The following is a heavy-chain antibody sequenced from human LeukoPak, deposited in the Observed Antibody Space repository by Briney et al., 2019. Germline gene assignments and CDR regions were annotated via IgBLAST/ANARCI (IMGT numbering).Heavy chain of an antibody. CDR2: INPNSGGT. Sequence: GASVKVSCKASGYTFTGYYMHWVRQAPGQGLEWMGWINPNSGGTNYAQKFQGRVTMTRDTSISTAYMELSRLRSDDTAVYYCARSGIGSAHSSDWFDPWGQGTLVTVSS. CDR1: GYTFTGYY. V-gene: IGHV1-2*02. J-gene: IGHJ5*02. D-gene: IGHD1-1*01. CDR3: ARSGIGSAHSSDWFDP.